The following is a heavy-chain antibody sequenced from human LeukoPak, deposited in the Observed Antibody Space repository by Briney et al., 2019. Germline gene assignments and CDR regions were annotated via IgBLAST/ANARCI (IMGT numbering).Heavy chain of an antibody. D-gene: IGHD3-16*01. J-gene: IGHJ6*02. Sequence: PGGSLRLSCAASEFTFSSYWMSWVRQAPGKGLEWVANIKQDGSEKYFVDSVKGRFTISRDNSKNTLYLQMKNLRVEHTAVYYCAKGLHGGVGYGVDVWGQGTTVSVSS. V-gene: IGHV3-7*03. CDR2: IKQDGSEK. CDR1: EFTFSSYW. CDR3: AKGLHGGVGYGVDV.